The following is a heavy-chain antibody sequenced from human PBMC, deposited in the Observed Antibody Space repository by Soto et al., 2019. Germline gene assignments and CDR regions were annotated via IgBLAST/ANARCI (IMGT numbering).Heavy chain of an antibody. J-gene: IGHJ1*01. CDR1: GITFSSYA. CDR2: ISGGGSTT. CDR3: ARDQAAGGTISRYFQD. V-gene: IGHV3-23*01. Sequence: EVQLLESGGGLVQPEGSLRLSCEASGITFSSYAMSWVRQAPGRGLEWVSGISGGGSTTYYADSVKGRFTISKDNSKNTLYLQVNSLRAEDTAVYYCARDQAAGGTISRYFQDWGQGTLVTVSS. D-gene: IGHD6-13*01.